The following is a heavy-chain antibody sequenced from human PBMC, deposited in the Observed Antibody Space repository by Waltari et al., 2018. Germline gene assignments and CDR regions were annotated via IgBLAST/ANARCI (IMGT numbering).Heavy chain of an antibody. V-gene: IGHV3-53*01. CDR1: GFIVSSNY. J-gene: IGHJ4*02. CDR3: ARVAVDYDLLTGYALDY. Sequence: EVQLVESGGGLIQPGGSLRLSCAASGFIVSSNYMCWVRQAPGEGLEGVSGIYSGGGTDYADSVKGRVIVSRDKSKNALSLQMNSLRAEDTAVYYCARVAVDYDLLTGYALDYWGQGTLVTVSS. D-gene: IGHD3-9*01. CDR2: IYSGGGT.